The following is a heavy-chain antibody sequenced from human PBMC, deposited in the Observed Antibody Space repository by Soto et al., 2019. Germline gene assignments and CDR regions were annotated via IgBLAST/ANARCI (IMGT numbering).Heavy chain of an antibody. V-gene: IGHV3-11*06. CDR2: ISPGSRYP. Sequence: LRLSCAGSGFTFGDSYMIWIRQAPGKGLEWLSYISPGSRYPAYADSVKGRFTISRDNAKRSLYLQMMSLTAEDTAIYYCVRGGGGGLFDPWGQGTMVTVSS. D-gene: IGHD2-15*01. CDR3: VRGGGGGLFDP. CDR1: GFTFGDSY. J-gene: IGHJ5*02.